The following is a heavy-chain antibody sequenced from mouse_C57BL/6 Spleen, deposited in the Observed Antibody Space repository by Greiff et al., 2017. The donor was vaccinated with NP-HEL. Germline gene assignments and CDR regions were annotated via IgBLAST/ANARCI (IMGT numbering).Heavy chain of an antibody. CDR3: ARKRDYAMDY. CDR2: IWSGGST. J-gene: IGHJ4*01. CDR1: GSPLTSYG. Sequence: VQLKQSGPGLVQPSQSLSITCTVLGSPLTSYGVHWVRQSPGKGLEWLGVIWSGGSTDYNAAFITRLSISKDNSKSQVFFKMNSLQADDTAIYYCARKRDYAMDYWGQGTSVTVSS. V-gene: IGHV2-2*01.